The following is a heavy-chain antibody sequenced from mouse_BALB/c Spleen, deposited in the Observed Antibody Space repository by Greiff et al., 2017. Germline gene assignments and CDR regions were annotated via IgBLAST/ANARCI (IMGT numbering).Heavy chain of an antibody. CDR3: ARGMIKSYAMDY. Sequence: VQLQQSGAELVRPGVSVKISCKGSGYTFTDYAMHWVKQSHAKSLEWIGVISTYYGDASYNQKFKGKATMTVDKSSSTAYMELARLTSEDSAIYYCARGMIKSYAMDYWGQGTSVTVSS. V-gene: IGHV1S137*01. J-gene: IGHJ4*01. D-gene: IGHD2-4*01. CDR2: ISTYYGDA. CDR1: GYTFTDYA.